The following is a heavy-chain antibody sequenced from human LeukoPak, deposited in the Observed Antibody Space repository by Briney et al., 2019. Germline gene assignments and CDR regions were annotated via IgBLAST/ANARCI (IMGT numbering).Heavy chain of an antibody. CDR3: ASPRNYYYYGMDV. V-gene: IGHV3-74*01. J-gene: IGHJ6*02. CDR1: GFTSSSYW. CDR2: INSDGSST. Sequence: GGSLRLSCAASGFTSSSYWMHWVRQAPGKGLVWVSRINSDGSSTSYADSVKGRFTISRDNAKNTLYLQMNSLRAEDTAVYYCASPRNYYYYGMDVWGQGTTVTVSS.